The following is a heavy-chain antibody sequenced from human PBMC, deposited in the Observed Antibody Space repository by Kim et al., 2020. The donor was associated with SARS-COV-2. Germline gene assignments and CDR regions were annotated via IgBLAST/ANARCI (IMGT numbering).Heavy chain of an antibody. J-gene: IGHJ3*02. CDR3: ARDSIYGSGTPWDAFDI. V-gene: IGHV1-3*01. D-gene: IGHD3-10*01. Sequence: ASVKVSCKASGYTFTSYAMHWVRQAPGQRLEWMGWINAGNGNTKYSQKFQGRVTITRDTSASTAYMELSSLRSEDTAVYYCARDSIYGSGTPWDAFDIWGQGTMVTVSS. CDR1: GYTFTSYA. CDR2: INAGNGNT.